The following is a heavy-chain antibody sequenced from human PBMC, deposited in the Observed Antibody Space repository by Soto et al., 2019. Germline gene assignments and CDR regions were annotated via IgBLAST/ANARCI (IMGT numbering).Heavy chain of an antibody. Sequence: QVQLVQSGAEVQKPGASVKVSCKASGYTFTSYDINWVRQATGQGLEWMGWMNPNSGNKGYAQKLQGRSTKTRKTATSTGHMGLSSLAPEDTAVYYCARGHCSGGSCWTGAYHYYMDGWGKGTTVTVSS. D-gene: IGHD2-15*01. CDR3: ARGHCSGGSCWTGAYHYYMDG. V-gene: IGHV1-8*01. CDR1: GYTFTSYD. J-gene: IGHJ6*03. CDR2: MNPNSGNK.